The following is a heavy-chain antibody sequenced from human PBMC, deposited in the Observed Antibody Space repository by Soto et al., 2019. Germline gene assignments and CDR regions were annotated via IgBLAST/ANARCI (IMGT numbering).Heavy chain of an antibody. CDR2: INPNSGGT. V-gene: IGHV1-2*04. Sequence: ASVKVSCKASGYTFTGYYMHWVRQAPGQGLEWMGWINPNSGGTNYAQKIQGWVTMTRDTSISTAYMGLSRLRSEDTAVYYCAAAEWVAPPKYYYYYGMDVWGQGTTVTVSS. D-gene: IGHD6-25*01. CDR1: GYTFTGYY. J-gene: IGHJ6*02. CDR3: AAAEWVAPPKYYYYYGMDV.